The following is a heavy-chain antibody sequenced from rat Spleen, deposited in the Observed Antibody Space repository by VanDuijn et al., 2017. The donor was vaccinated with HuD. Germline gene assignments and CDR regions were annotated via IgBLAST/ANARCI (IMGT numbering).Heavy chain of an antibody. D-gene: IGHD2-7*01. Sequence: EVQLVESGGGLVQPGRSMKLSCAASGLSFSNYDMAWVRQAPTKGLEWVPSFSYDGSSTYYRDSVKGRFTISRDNAKSSLYLQMDSLRSEDTATYYCVRQGYLRDWYFDFWGPGTMVTVSS. V-gene: IGHV5-20*01. CDR2: FSYDGSST. CDR1: GLSFSNYD. J-gene: IGHJ1*01. CDR3: VRQGYLRDWYFDF.